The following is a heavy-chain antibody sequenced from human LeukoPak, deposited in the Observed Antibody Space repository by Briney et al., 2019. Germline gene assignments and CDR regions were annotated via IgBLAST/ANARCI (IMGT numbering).Heavy chain of an antibody. V-gene: IGHV4-34*01. CDR2: INHSGST. J-gene: IGHJ5*02. Sequence: PSETLSLTCAVYGGSFSGYYWIWIRQPPGKGLEWIGEINHSGSTNYNPSLKSRVTISVDTSKNQFSLKLSSVTAADTAVYYCARRKYSSSSRVRGWFDPWGQGTLVTVSS. CDR1: GGSFSGYY. CDR3: ARRKYSSSSRVRGWFDP. D-gene: IGHD6-6*01.